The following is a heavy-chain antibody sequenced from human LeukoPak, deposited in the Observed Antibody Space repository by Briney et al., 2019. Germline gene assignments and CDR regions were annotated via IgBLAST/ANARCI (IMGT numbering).Heavy chain of an antibody. Sequence: GTSVKVSCKTSGYPFMNYAIHWVRQALGQRLEWMGWINAGTGDTKYSQKFQGRVTITRDTSASTAYMELSSLRTEDTAIYYCVRVWGDHLFDIWGQGAMVTISS. V-gene: IGHV1-3*01. D-gene: IGHD3-16*01. CDR1: GYPFMNYA. CDR3: VRVWGDHLFDI. J-gene: IGHJ3*02. CDR2: INAGTGDT.